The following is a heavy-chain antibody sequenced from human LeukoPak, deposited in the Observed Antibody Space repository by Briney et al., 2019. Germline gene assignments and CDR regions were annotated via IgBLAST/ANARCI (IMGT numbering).Heavy chain of an antibody. CDR1: GGSISRGDYY. Sequence: PSETLSLTCSVSGGSISRGDYYWSWIRQPPGKGLEWIGYIYYSGSTYYNPSLKSRVTISVDTSKNQFSLKLSSVTAAGTAVYYCARDIVGLKNAFDIWGQGTMVTVSS. CDR3: ARDIVGLKNAFDI. V-gene: IGHV4-30-4*01. D-gene: IGHD1-26*01. CDR2: IYYSGST. J-gene: IGHJ3*02.